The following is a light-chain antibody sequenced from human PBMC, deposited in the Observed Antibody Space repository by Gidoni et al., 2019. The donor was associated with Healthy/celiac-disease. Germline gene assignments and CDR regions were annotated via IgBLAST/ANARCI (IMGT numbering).Light chain of an antibody. J-gene: IGKJ2*01. CDR2: VAS. CDR3: QQYNNWPPYT. CDR1: QRVSSN. V-gene: IGKV3-15*01. Sequence: EIVMTQSPATLSVTPGERATLSCRASQRVSSNLAWYQQTPGQAPRLLIYVASTRATGIPARFSGSGSGTEFTLTISSLQSEDLAVYYCQQYNNWPPYTFXXXTKLEIK.